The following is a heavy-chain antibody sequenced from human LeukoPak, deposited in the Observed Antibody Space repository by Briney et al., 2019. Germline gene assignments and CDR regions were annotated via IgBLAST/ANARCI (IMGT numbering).Heavy chain of an antibody. D-gene: IGHD3-10*01. CDR1: GGSNSSYY. CDR3: ARWILYSSGSYSDY. CDR2: MHYSGST. Sequence: SETLSLTCTVFGGSNSSYYWSWIRQPPGKGLEWIGYMHYSGSTNYNPSLKSRVTISVDTSKNQFSLKLSSVTAPDTAVYYCARWILYSSGSYSDYWGQGTLVTVSS. J-gene: IGHJ4*02. V-gene: IGHV4-59*01.